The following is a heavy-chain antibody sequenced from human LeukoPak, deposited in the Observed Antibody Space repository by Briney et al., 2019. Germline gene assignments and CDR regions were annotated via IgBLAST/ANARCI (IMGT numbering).Heavy chain of an antibody. CDR2: ISAYNGNT. V-gene: IGHV1-18*04. Sequence: ASVKVSCKASGYTFTGYYMHWVRQAPGQGLEWMGWISAYNGNTNYAQKLQGRVTMTTDTSTSTAYMELRSLRSDDTAVYYCARDLGSSGWYFDPWGQGTLVTVSS. J-gene: IGHJ5*02. D-gene: IGHD6-19*01. CDR3: ARDLGSSGWYFDP. CDR1: GYTFTGYY.